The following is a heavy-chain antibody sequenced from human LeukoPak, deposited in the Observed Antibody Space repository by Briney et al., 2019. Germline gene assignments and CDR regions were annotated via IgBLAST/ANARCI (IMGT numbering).Heavy chain of an antibody. D-gene: IGHD3-22*01. CDR2: IYHSGST. CDR3: ARAAPSSGFDY. V-gene: IGHV4-30-2*01. CDR1: GGSISSGGYS. J-gene: IGHJ4*02. Sequence: SQTLSLTCAVSGGSISSGGYSWSWIRQPPGKGLEWIGYIYHSGSTYYNPSLESRVTISVDRSKNQFSLKLSSVTAADTAVYYCARAAPSSGFDYWGQGTLVTVSS.